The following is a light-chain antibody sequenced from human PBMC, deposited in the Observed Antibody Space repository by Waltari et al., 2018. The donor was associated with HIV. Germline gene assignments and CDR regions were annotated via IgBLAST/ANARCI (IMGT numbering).Light chain of an antibody. V-gene: IGLV3-25*03. J-gene: IGLJ1*01. CDR2: RDN. CDR3: QVADSSGTYV. CDR1: ALSKRY. Sequence: SYDLTQPPSVSVSPGQTARITCPGDALSKRYVYWYQQKPGQAPVMVIYRDNERPSGIPERFSGSRSETTVTLSISGVQAEDEADYYCQVADSSGTYVFGTGTKVTVL.